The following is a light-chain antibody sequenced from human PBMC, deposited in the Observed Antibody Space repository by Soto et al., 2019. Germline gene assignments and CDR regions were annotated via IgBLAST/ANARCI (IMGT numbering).Light chain of an antibody. CDR3: QQYGSSPPIT. J-gene: IGKJ5*01. CDR2: GAS. CDR1: QRVSSSY. V-gene: IGKV3-20*01. Sequence: EIVLTQSPGTLSLSPGERATLSCRASQRVSSSYLAWYQQKPGQAPRLLIYGASSRATGIPDRFSGSGSGTDFTLTISRLEPEDFAVYYCQQYGSSPPITFGQWTRLEIK.